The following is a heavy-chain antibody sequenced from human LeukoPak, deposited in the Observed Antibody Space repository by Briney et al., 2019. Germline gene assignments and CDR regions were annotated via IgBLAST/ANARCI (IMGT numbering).Heavy chain of an antibody. CDR2: IYPGDSDT. J-gene: IGHJ5*02. CDR1: GYSFTSYW. V-gene: IGHV5-51*01. Sequence: GESLKISCKGSGYSFTSYWIGWVRHLPGKGVEGMVIIYPGDSDTRYSPSFQGQVTISADKSISTAYLQWSSLKASDTAMYYCARRITMVRGVSYWFDPWGQGSLVTVSS. CDR3: ARRITMVRGVSYWFDP. D-gene: IGHD3-10*01.